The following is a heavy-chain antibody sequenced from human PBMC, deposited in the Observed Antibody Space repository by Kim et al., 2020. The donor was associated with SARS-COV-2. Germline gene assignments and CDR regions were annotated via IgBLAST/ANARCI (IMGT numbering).Heavy chain of an antibody. CDR3: AAVGDGYNYGWYFDL. V-gene: IGHV1-58*01. Sequence: SVKVSCKASGFTFTSSAVQWVRQARGQRLEWIGWIVVGSGNTNYAQKFQERVTITRDMSTSTAYMELSSLRSEDTAVYYCAAVGDGYNYGWYFDLWGRGTLVTVSS. CDR1: GFTFTSSA. J-gene: IGHJ2*01. D-gene: IGHD5-12*01. CDR2: IVVGSGNT.